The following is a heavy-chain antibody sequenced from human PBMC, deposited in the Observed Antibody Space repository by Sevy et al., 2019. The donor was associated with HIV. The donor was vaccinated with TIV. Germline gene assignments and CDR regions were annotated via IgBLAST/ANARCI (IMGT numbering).Heavy chain of an antibody. CDR3: ARDLEFYDYGDYVPGFMPDY. CDR2: IWFDGSNT. J-gene: IGHJ4*02. V-gene: IGHV3-33*01. Sequence: GGSLRLSCAASGFTFSTYGMHWVRQAPGKGLEWVAVIWFDGSNTYYADSVKGRFTISRDIAKNTLHLQMNSLRVEDTAVYYCARDLEFYDYGDYVPGFMPDYWGQGTLVTVST. CDR1: GFTFSTYG. D-gene: IGHD4-17*01.